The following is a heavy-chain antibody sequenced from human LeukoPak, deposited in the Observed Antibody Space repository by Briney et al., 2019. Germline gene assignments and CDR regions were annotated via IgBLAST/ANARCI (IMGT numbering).Heavy chain of an antibody. CDR3: ARESITGHRGFEY. J-gene: IGHJ4*02. D-gene: IGHD3-10*01. Sequence: PGGSLRLSCAASGFTFSSCSMNWVRQAPGKGLEWVSYISSSSSTIYYADSVKGRFTISRDNAKNSLYLQMNSLGAEDTAVYYCARESITGHRGFEYRGQGTLVTVCS. V-gene: IGHV3-48*01. CDR1: GFTFSSCS. CDR2: ISSSSSTI.